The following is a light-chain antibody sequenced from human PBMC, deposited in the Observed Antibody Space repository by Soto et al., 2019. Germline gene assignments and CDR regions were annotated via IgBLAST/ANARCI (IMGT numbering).Light chain of an antibody. Sequence: DIQLTQSPSSVSASIGDRVTISCRASQSIYKWLVWYQQKPGKAPKLLIYAASSLQSGVPSRFSGSGYGTEFTPPISSLQPEDSATYYCQQADSFPLTFGGGPEVPI. J-gene: IGKJ4*01. CDR3: QQADSFPLT. V-gene: IGKV1-12*01. CDR2: AAS. CDR1: QSIYKW.